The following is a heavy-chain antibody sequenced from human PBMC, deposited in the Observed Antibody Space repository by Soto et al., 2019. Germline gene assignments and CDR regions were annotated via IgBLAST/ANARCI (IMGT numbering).Heavy chain of an antibody. Sequence: QVQLVESGGGVVQPGRYLRLSCAASGFTFSSYGMHWVRQAPGKGLEWVAVISYDGSNKYYADSVKGRFTISRDNSKNTLYLQMNSLGAEDTAVYYCAKVTYSSGWYSWNWFHPWCQGTLVTVSS. CDR1: GFTFSSYG. D-gene: IGHD6-19*01. V-gene: IGHV3-30*18. CDR2: ISYDGSNK. CDR3: AKVTYSSGWYSWNWFHP. J-gene: IGHJ5*02.